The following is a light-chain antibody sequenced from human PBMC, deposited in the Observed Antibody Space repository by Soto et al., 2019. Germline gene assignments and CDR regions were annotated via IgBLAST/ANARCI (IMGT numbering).Light chain of an antibody. CDR3: QQGGASLWT. CDR2: GAS. CDR1: QAVSSIL. J-gene: IGKJ1*01. Sequence: EIVLTQSPGTVSMSPGERATLSCRASQAVSSILLAWYQHKPGQAPRLVIYGASSRDTGIPDRFSGSGSGTDFTLTISRLEPEDFAVYYCQQGGASLWTFGQGTKVEIK. V-gene: IGKV3-20*01.